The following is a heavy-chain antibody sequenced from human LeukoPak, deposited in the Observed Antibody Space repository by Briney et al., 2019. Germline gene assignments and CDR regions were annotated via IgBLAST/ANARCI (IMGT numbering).Heavy chain of an antibody. CDR1: GGSVRSSRPY. J-gene: IGHJ5*02. CDR2: VYYVGNA. CDR3: ATHDEGNYFET. Sequence: PSETLSLTCTVSGGSVRSSRPYWGWIRQSPGKGLEWIGSVYYVGNAYYRPSLLSRATISIDTSKTHISLRLTSVTATDTGIYYCATHDEGNYFETWGQGALVTVSS. D-gene: IGHD3-10*01. V-gene: IGHV4-39*02.